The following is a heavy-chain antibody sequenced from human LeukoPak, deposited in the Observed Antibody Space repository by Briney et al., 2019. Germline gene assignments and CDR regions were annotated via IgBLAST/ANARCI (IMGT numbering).Heavy chain of an antibody. CDR1: GGTFSSYA. J-gene: IGHJ4*02. CDR3: ARASWELLRGTTRYYFDY. Sequence: SVKVSCKASGGTFSSYAISWVRQAPGQGLEWMGGIIPIFGTANYAQKFQGRDTITADESTSTAYMELSSLRSEDTAVYYCARASWELLRGTTRYYFDYWGQGTLVTVSS. V-gene: IGHV1-69*13. CDR2: IIPIFGTA. D-gene: IGHD1-26*01.